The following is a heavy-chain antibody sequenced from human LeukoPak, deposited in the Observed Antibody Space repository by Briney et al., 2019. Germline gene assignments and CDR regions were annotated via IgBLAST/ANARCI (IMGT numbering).Heavy chain of an antibody. CDR2: INPNSGGT. CDR3: ARDHEPGIAAASTDAFDI. J-gene: IGHJ3*02. V-gene: IGHV1-2*02. CDR1: GYTFTGYY. D-gene: IGHD6-13*01. Sequence: ASVKVSCKASGYTFTGYYMHWVRQTPGQGLEWMGWINPNSGGTNYAQKFQGRVTMTRDTSISTAYMELSRLRSDDTAVYYCARDHEPGIAAASTDAFDIWGQGTMVTVSS.